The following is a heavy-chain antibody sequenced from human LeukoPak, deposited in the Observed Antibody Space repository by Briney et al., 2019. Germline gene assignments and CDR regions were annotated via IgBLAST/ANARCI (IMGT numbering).Heavy chain of an antibody. V-gene: IGHV1-2*02. Sequence: ASVKVSCKASGYTFTGYYMHWVRQAPGQGLEWMGWINPNSGGTNYAQKFQGRVTMTTDTSTSTAYMELRSLRSDDTAVYYCARDPKLKHGGNSAISAADYWGQGTLVTVSS. D-gene: IGHD4-23*01. CDR1: GYTFTGYY. J-gene: IGHJ4*02. CDR2: INPNSGGT. CDR3: ARDPKLKHGGNSAISAADY.